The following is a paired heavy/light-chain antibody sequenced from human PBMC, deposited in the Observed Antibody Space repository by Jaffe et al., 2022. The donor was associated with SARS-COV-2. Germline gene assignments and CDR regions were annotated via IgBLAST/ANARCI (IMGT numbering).Light chain of an antibody. CDR2: ENN. CDR3: GTWDYSLSAFWV. V-gene: IGLV1-51*02. Sequence: QSVLTQPPSVSAAPGQKVTISCSGSSSNIGNNYVSWYQQLPGTAPKLLIYENNKRPSGIPDRFSGSKSGTSATLGITGLQTGDEADYYCGTWDYSLSAFWVFGGGTKLTVL. CDR1: SSNIGNNY. J-gene: IGLJ3*02.
Heavy chain of an antibody. D-gene: IGHD3-9*01. CDR1: GFTFNSYW. CDR2: IKQDGSEK. V-gene: IGHV3-7*01. Sequence: EVQLVESGGGLVQPGGSLRLSCAASGFTFNSYWMSWVRQAPGKGLEWVANIKQDGSEKYYVDSVKGRFTISRDNAKNSLYLQMNSLRAEDTAVYYCTRCHNILTGYHPYYYYFMDVWGKGTTVTVSS. CDR3: TRCHNILTGYHPYYYYFMDV. J-gene: IGHJ6*03.